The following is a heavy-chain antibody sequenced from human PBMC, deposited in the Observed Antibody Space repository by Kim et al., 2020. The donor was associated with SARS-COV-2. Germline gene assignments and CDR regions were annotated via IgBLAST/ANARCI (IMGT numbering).Heavy chain of an antibody. CDR1: GFTFSSYG. CDR3: ANALSSSPTPSDI. CDR2: ISYDGSNK. J-gene: IGHJ3*02. V-gene: IGHV3-30*18. D-gene: IGHD6-13*01. Sequence: GGSLRLSCAASGFTFSSYGMHWVRQAPGKGLEWVAVISYDGSNKYYADSVKGRFTISRDNSKNTLYLQMNSLRAEDTAVYYCANALSSSPTPSDIWGQGTMVTVSS.